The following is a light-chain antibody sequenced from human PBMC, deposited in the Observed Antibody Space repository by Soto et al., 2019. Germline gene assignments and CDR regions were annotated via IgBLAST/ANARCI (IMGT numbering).Light chain of an antibody. V-gene: IGKV3-15*01. Sequence: EIVMTQSPGTLSVSPGERATLSCRASQSVSNDLAWIQQKPGQPPRLLIYGASTRATGIPARFTGSGFGTDFTLTISSLQPEDFAVYYCQQYNNWWTFGQGTKVDIK. CDR1: QSVSND. J-gene: IGKJ1*01. CDR2: GAS. CDR3: QQYNNWWT.